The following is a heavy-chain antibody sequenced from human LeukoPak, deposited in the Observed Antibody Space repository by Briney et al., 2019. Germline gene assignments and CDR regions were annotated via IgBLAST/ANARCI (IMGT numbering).Heavy chain of an antibody. D-gene: IGHD6-19*01. CDR1: GGTISSYH. CDR2: IYTSGST. J-gene: IGHJ6*03. V-gene: IGHV4-4*07. Sequence: PSETLSLTCTVTGGTISSYHWSWIRQPAGKGLEWIGRIYTSGSTNYNPSLKSRVTMSVDTSKNQFSLKLSSVTAADTAVYYCAGRSAGAGTGYYYYMDVWGKGTTVTVSS. CDR3: AGRSAGAGTGYYYYMDV.